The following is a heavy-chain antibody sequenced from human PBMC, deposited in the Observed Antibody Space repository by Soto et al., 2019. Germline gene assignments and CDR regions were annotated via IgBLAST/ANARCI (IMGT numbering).Heavy chain of an antibody. CDR2: IYYSRST. CDR1: GGSISSGGYY. V-gene: IGHV4-31*03. D-gene: IGHD2-2*01. Sequence: TVSGGSISSGGYYWSWIRQHPGKGLEWIGYIYYSRSTYYNPSLKSRVTISVDTSKNQFSLKLSSVTAADTAVYYCARDSRILGYCSSTSCHAYYYYGMDVWGQGTTVTVSS. J-gene: IGHJ6*02. CDR3: ARDSRILGYCSSTSCHAYYYYGMDV.